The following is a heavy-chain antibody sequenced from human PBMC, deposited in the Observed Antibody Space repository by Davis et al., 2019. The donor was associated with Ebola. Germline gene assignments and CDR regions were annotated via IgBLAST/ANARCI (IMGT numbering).Heavy chain of an antibody. CDR1: SGSISSNY. V-gene: IGHV4-59*12. D-gene: IGHD1-26*01. Sequence: MPSETLSLTCTVSSGSISSNYWSWIRQPPGKGLEWIGYIYYSGSTHYNPSLKSRVSISVDTSKNQFSLKLSSVTAADTAVYYCASRAVLGSYFRPNWGQGTLVTVSS. CDR2: IYYSGST. J-gene: IGHJ4*02. CDR3: ASRAVLGSYFRPN.